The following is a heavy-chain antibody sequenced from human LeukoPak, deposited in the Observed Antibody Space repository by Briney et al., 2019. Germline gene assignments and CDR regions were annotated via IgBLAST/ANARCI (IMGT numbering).Heavy chain of an antibody. CDR2: INGDGSSI. J-gene: IGHJ4*02. CDR3: ARDMEMATISGFDY. V-gene: IGHV3-74*03. Sequence: AGGSLRLSCAASGFTFGSYAMSWVRQAPGKGLVWVSRINGDGSSITYADSVKGRFTISRDNAKNTLYLQMSGLRAEDTAVYYCARDMEMATISGFDYWGQGTLVTVSS. CDR1: GFTFGSYA. D-gene: IGHD5-12*01.